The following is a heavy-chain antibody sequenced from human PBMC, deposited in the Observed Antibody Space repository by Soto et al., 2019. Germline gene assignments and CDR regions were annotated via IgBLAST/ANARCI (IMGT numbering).Heavy chain of an antibody. J-gene: IGHJ6*02. V-gene: IGHV3-7*03. CDR2: IKQDGSEK. CDR3: ARERSSSYHYYYYYGMDV. Sequence: EVQLVESGGGLVQPGGSLRLSCAASGFTFSSYWMSWVRQAPGKGLEWVANIKQDGSEKYYVDSVKGRFTISRDNAKNSLYLQMNSLRAEDTAVYYCARERSSSYHYYYYYGMDVWGQGTTVTVSS. D-gene: IGHD6-6*01. CDR1: GFTFSSYW.